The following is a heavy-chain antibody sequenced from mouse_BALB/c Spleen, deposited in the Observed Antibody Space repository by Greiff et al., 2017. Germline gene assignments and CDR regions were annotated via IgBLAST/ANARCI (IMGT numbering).Heavy chain of an antibody. CDR3: ARDGLLPAWFAY. CDR1: GFNIKDTY. Sequence: VQLQQSGAELVKPGASVKLSCTASGFNIKDTYMHWVKQRPEQGLEWIGRIDPANGNTKYDPKFQGKATITADTSSNTAYLQLSSLTSEDTAVYYCARDGLLPAWFAYWGQGTLVTVSA. V-gene: IGHV14-3*02. D-gene: IGHD2-3*01. CDR2: IDPANGNT. J-gene: IGHJ3*01.